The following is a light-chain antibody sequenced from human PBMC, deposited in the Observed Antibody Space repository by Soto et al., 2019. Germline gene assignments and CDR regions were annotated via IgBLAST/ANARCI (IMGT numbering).Light chain of an antibody. CDR2: SNN. Sequence: QSVLTQPPSASGTPGQRVTISCSGSSSNIGSNTVNWYQQLPGTAPTLLIYSNNQRPSGVPDRFSGSKSGTSASLAISGLQSADEADYYCAAWDDSLNGAVFGGGTQLTVL. V-gene: IGLV1-44*01. CDR3: AAWDDSLNGAV. J-gene: IGLJ7*01. CDR1: SSNIGSNT.